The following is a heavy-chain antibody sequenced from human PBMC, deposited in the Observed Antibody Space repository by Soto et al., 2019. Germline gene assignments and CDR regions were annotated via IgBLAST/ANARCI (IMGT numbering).Heavy chain of an antibody. CDR3: ARLEGLATISYYFDF. CDR2: IYYRGNT. J-gene: IGHJ4*02. Sequence: SETLSLTCSVSGDSINSDKYYWGWIRQPPGKGLEWIGSIYYRGNTYYKPSLQTRVTISLDKSKSQFSLKLNSVTAADSAVYFCARLEGLATISYYFDFWGQGALVTVSS. CDR1: GDSINSDKYY. V-gene: IGHV4-39*01. D-gene: IGHD3-9*01.